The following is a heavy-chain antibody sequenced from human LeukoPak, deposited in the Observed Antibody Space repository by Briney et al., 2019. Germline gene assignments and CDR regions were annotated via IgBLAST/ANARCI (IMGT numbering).Heavy chain of an antibody. CDR2: IKQDGSEK. Sequence: PGGSLRLSCAASGFTFSSYSMNWVRQAPGKGLEWVANIKQDGSEKYYVDSVKGRFTISRDNAKNTLYLQMNSLRAEDTAVYYCARSLIVCSGGSCYSRYFDYWGQGTLVTVSS. J-gene: IGHJ4*02. V-gene: IGHV3-7*01. D-gene: IGHD2-15*01. CDR1: GFTFSSYS. CDR3: ARSLIVCSGGSCYSRYFDY.